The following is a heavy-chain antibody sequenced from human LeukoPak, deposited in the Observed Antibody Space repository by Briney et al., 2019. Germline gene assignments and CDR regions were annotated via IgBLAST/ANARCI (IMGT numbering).Heavy chain of an antibody. CDR1: GFTFSSNW. CDR2: INDDGGGK. Sequence: GESLRLSCTASGFTFSSNWMRWVRQAPGKGLEWVANINDDGGGKYYVESVKGRFTISRDNARNSVHLELSNLRAEDTAVYYCATRRCSIAACRASSYRCFDFWGKGTTVIVSS. J-gene: IGHJ6*04. D-gene: IGHD2-2*01. V-gene: IGHV3-7*01. CDR3: ATRRCSIAACRASSYRCFDF.